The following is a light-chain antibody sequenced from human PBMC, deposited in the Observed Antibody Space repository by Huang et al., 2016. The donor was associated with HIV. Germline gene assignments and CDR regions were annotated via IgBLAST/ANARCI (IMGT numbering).Light chain of an antibody. V-gene: IGKV1-9*01. CDR1: QDISSF. Sequence: IQLTQSPSSLSATVGDRVTITCRASQDISSFLAWYQQKPGQSPKLLIYAASTLQSGIPSRFSGSGSGPDFTLTISSLQPEDFAIYYCQQLKSYPYTFGRGTKLEIK. CDR3: QQLKSYPYT. CDR2: AAS. J-gene: IGKJ2*01.